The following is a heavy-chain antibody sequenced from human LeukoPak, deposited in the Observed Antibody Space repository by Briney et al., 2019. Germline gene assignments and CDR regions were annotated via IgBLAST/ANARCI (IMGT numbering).Heavy chain of an antibody. Sequence: GGSLRLSCAASGFTVSSNYMSWVRQAPGKGLEWVSVIYSGGSTYYADSVKGRFTISRDNSKNTLYLQMNSLRAEDTAVYYCAREGRGRDYYYYGMDVWGQGTTVTVSS. J-gene: IGHJ6*02. CDR2: IYSGGST. D-gene: IGHD3-10*01. CDR1: GFTVSSNY. CDR3: AREGRGRDYYYYGMDV. V-gene: IGHV3-66*01.